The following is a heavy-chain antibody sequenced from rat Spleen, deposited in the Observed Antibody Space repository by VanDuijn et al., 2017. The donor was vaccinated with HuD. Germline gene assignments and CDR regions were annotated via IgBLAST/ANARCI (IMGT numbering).Heavy chain of an antibody. CDR1: GFSLVDYI. CDR3: TRETGNGYEGYYSDY. D-gene: IGHD1-12*01. Sequence: QVQLKESGPGLVQPSQTLSLTCTVSGFSLVDYIVHWVRQPPGKCLEWMGRMKYVGNPYYNSALKSRLTISRDTSKSQVFLKMNSLQTEDTAIYYCTRETGNGYEGYYSDYWGQGVMVTVSS. V-gene: IGHV2S30*01. J-gene: IGHJ2*01. CDR2: MKYVGNP.